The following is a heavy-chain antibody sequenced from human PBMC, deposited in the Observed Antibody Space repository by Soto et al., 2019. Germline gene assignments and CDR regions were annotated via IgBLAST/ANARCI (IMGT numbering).Heavy chain of an antibody. Sequence: QVQLVQSGAEVKKPGASAKVSCKASGYTFTSYAMHWVRQAPGQRLEWMGWINAGNGNTKYSQKFQGRGTITRETSASTAYMELSSLRSEDTAVYYCARDWVLGWFGEISQPFDYWGQGTLVTVSS. D-gene: IGHD3-10*01. CDR3: ARDWVLGWFGEISQPFDY. V-gene: IGHV1-3*01. CDR2: INAGNGNT. J-gene: IGHJ4*02. CDR1: GYTFTSYA.